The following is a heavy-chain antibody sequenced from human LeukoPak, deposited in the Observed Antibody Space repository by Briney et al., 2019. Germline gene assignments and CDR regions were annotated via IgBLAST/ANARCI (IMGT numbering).Heavy chain of an antibody. J-gene: IGHJ3*02. CDR1: GFTFSNYW. D-gene: IGHD6-19*01. V-gene: IGHV3-74*01. Sequence: GGSLRLSCAASGFTFSNYWMHWVRQAPGKGLVWVSRINTDGSSTSYADSVKGRFTISRDNAKNTLYLQMNSLRAEDTAVYYCARARSGWSNDAFDIWGQGTMVTVSS. CDR2: INTDGSST. CDR3: ARARSGWSNDAFDI.